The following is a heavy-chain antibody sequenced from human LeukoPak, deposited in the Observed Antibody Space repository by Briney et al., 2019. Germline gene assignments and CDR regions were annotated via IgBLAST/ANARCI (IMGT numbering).Heavy chain of an antibody. J-gene: IGHJ5*02. CDR1: GGSISSYY. CDR3: ARHRYGSGSYLNWFDP. D-gene: IGHD3-10*01. CDR2: IYTSGST. V-gene: IGHV4-4*09. Sequence: SETLSLTCTVSGGSISSYYWSWIRQPPGKGLEWIGYIYTSGSTNYNPSPKSRVTISVDTSKNQFSLKLSSVTAADTAVYYCARHRYGSGSYLNWFDPWGQGTLVTVSS.